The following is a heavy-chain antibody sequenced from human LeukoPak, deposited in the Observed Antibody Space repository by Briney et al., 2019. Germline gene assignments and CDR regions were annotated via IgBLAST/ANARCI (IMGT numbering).Heavy chain of an antibody. J-gene: IGHJ5*02. D-gene: IGHD3-3*01. V-gene: IGHV3-23*01. CDR2: LSGSGGST. CDR3: AKAYYYFWSGFPPSLYSDP. Sequence: GGSVRLFCGASGFILSSYAMSWVRQAPGKGLEWVSALSGSGGSTYYADSVKGRFTISRDNSKNTPYLPMNSMGAEDTTVQYSAKAYYYFWSGFPPSLYSDPWGQGTLVTVSS. CDR1: GFILSSYA.